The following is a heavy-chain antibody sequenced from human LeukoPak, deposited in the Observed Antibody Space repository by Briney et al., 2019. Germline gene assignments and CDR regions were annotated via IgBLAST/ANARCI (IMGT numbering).Heavy chain of an antibody. Sequence: GESLKISCKGSGSSFTSYWIGWVRQMPGKGLEWMGIIYPGDSDTRYSPSFQGQVTISADKSISTAYLQWSSLKASDTAMYYCARHVRGGYNKYVTPFDYWGQGTLVTVSS. V-gene: IGHV5-51*01. CDR2: IYPGDSDT. CDR1: GSSFTSYW. J-gene: IGHJ4*02. CDR3: ARHVRGGYNKYVTPFDY. D-gene: IGHD5-24*01.